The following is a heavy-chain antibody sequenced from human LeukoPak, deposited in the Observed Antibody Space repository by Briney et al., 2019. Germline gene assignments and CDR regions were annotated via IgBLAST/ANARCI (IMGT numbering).Heavy chain of an antibody. D-gene: IGHD3-10*01. CDR3: ARGLFGEWGFDY. J-gene: IGHJ4*02. V-gene: IGHV1-2*02. Sequence: ASVKVSCKASGYTFTGYYMHWVRQAPGQGLEWMGWINPNSGGTNYAQKFQGRVTMTRDTSISTAYMELSRLRPDDTAVYYCARGLFGEWGFDYWGQGTLVTVSS. CDR1: GYTFTGYY. CDR2: INPNSGGT.